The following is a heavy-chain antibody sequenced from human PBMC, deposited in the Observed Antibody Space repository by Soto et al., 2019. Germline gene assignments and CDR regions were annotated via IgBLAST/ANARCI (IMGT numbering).Heavy chain of an antibody. CDR3: ARVFRNGLYYFAY. CDR2: IKQDGSEK. Sequence: GGSLRLSCAASGFTFSSYWMSWVRQAPGKGLEWVANIKQDGSEKYYVDSVKGRFTISRDNAKNSLYLQMNSLRAEDTAVYYCARVFRNGLYYFAYWGQGTLVTVSS. CDR1: GFTFSSYW. V-gene: IGHV3-7*01. D-gene: IGHD1-1*01. J-gene: IGHJ4*02.